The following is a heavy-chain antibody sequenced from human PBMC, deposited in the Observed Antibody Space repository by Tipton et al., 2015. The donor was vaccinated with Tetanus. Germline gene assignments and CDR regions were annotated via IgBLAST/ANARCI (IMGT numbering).Heavy chain of an antibody. CDR3: AKGQQGGMIVVANLFDN. D-gene: IGHD3-22*01. CDR1: GFTFSRYA. J-gene: IGHJ4*02. Sequence: SLRLSCAASGFTFSRYAMNWVRQAPGKGLEWVSVISGSGGGSTYYADSVKGRFTISRDDSKNTLYLQMNSLRAEDTAVYYCAKGQQGGMIVVANLFDNWGQGTLVTVSS. V-gene: IGHV3-23*01. CDR2: ISGSGGGST.